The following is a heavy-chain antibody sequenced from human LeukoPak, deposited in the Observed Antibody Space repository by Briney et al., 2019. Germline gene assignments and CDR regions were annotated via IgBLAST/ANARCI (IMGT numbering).Heavy chain of an antibody. D-gene: IGHD3-22*01. Sequence: PSETLSLTRTVSGGSISSYYWSWIRQPPGKGLEWIGYIYYSGSTNYNPSLKSRVTISVDTSKNQFSLKLSSVTAADTDVYYCARHSGYYYDWGQGTLVTVSS. CDR2: IYYSGST. V-gene: IGHV4-59*01. J-gene: IGHJ4*02. CDR1: GGSISSYY. CDR3: ARHSGYYYD.